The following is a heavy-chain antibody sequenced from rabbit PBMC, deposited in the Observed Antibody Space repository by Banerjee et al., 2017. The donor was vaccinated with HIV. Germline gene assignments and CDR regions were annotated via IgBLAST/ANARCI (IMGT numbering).Heavy chain of an antibody. Sequence: QSLEESGGDLVKPGASLTLTCTASGFSLSSSYNMCWVRQAPGKGLEWIGCINTGSGSTWYASWAKGRLTISKTSSTTVTLQMTNLTGADTATYFCASSVGYAYASFGLWGPGPWSPS. D-gene: IGHD6-1*01. CDR3: ASSVGYAYASFGL. V-gene: IGHV1S40*01. CDR1: GFSLSSSYN. CDR2: INTGSGST. J-gene: IGHJ4*01.